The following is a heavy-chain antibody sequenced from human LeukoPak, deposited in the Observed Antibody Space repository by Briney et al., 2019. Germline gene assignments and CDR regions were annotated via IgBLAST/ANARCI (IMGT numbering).Heavy chain of an antibody. V-gene: IGHV1-58*02. D-gene: IGHD2-2*01. CDR2: SVVGSGNT. J-gene: IGHJ4*02. CDR1: GVTFTSSA. CDR3: ARDVLEGGCTSTSCYPGSDY. Sequence: SEKVSCKASGVTFTSSAMQWVRQARGQRLEWGGWSVVGSGNTNYAQKVQERVTITRDMSTSTAYMELSSLRSEDTAVYYCARDVLEGGCTSTSCYPGSDYWGQGTLVTVSS.